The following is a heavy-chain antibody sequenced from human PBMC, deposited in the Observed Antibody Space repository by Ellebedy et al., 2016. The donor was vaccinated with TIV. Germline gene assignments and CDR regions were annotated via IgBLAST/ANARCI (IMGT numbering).Heavy chain of an antibody. J-gene: IGHJ4*02. CDR1: GFDFSAYA. V-gene: IGHV3-30*18. Sequence: GESLKISXVASGFDFSAYAMHWVRQAPGKGLEWVAFVSYDGSAQFYADSVKGRFTISRDKSKKTVDLQMDSLRREDTAVYYCAKDVKYCSNAGCHRLIDNWGQGTLVTVSS. D-gene: IGHD2-8*01. CDR3: AKDVKYCSNAGCHRLIDN. CDR2: VSYDGSAQ.